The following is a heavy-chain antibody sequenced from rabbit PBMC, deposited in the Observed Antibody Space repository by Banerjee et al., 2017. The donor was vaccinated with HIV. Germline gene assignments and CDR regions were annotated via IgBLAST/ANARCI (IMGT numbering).Heavy chain of an antibody. CDR2: IDAGDSGST. D-gene: IGHD1-1*01. CDR3: VRAHASSSGYYTYLYL. CDR1: GFSFSSSYW. J-gene: IGHJ4*01. Sequence: QSLEESGGDLVQPGASMTLTCTASGFSFSSSYWICWVRQAPGKGLEWVACIDAGDSGSTYYASWAKGRFTISKTSSTTVTLQMTSLTAADTATYFCVRAHASSSGYYTYLYLWGPGTLVTVS. V-gene: IGHV1S40*01.